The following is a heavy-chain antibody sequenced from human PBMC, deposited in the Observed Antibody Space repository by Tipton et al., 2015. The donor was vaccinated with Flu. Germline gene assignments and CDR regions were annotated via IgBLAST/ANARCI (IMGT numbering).Heavy chain of an antibody. J-gene: IGHJ5*02. CDR2: IYSCCST. Sequence: SLRLSCAASGFTVSSNYMSWVRQAPGKGLEWVSVIYSCCSTYYADSVKGRFTISRDNSKNTLYLQMNSLRAEDTAVYYCARGSLYGSGSYRWFDPWGQGTLVTVSS. V-gene: IGHV3-53*01. CDR3: ARGSLYGSGSYRWFDP. CDR1: GFTVSSNY. D-gene: IGHD3-10*01.